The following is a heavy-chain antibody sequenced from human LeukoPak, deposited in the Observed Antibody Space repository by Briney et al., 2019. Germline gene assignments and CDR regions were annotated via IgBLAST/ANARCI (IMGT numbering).Heavy chain of an antibody. J-gene: IGHJ6*03. V-gene: IGHV5-51*01. CDR3: ATTLHYDFWSGPRWGGDYYYMDV. CDR2: IYPGDSDT. Sequence: GESLKISCKGSGYSFTSYWIGWVRQMPGKGLEWMGIIYPGDSDTRYSPSFQGQVTISADKSISTAYLQWSSLKASDTAMYYCATTLHYDFWSGPRWGGDYYYMDVWGKGATVTVSS. CDR1: GYSFTSYW. D-gene: IGHD3-3*01.